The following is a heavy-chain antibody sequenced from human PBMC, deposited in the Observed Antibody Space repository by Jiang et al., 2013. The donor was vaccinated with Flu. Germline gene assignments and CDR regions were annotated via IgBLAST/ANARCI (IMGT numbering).Heavy chain of an antibody. CDR2: IYTSGST. J-gene: IGHJ4*02. V-gene: IGHV4-4*07. Sequence: LLKPSETLSLTCTVSGGSFTSYYWSWIRQPAGKGLEWIGRIYTSGSTNYHPSLKSRVTMSVDTSKNQFSLKLSSVTAADTAVYYCARRGSSGSYEYYFDFWGQGTLVTVSS. D-gene: IGHD3-22*01. CDR3: ARRGSSGSYEYYFDF. CDR1: GGSFTSYY.